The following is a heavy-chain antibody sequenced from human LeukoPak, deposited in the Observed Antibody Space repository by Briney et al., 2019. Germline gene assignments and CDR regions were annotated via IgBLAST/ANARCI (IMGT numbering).Heavy chain of an antibody. CDR1: GFTVSSSY. Sequence: GGSLRLSCAASGFTVSSSYMYWVRQAPGKGLEWVSFFYRGDSTYYADSVKGRFTISRDNSKNTLYLQMNSLRAEDTAVYYCAKDNYDYVSRGFAYWGQGTLVTVSS. D-gene: IGHD3-16*01. CDR3: AKDNYDYVSRGFAY. J-gene: IGHJ4*02. CDR2: FYRGDST. V-gene: IGHV3-53*01.